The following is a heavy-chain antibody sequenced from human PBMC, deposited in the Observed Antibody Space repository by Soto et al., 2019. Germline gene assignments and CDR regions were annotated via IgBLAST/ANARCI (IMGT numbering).Heavy chain of an antibody. V-gene: IGHV4-31*03. CDR1: GGSISSGGYY. Sequence: PSETLSLTCTVSGGSISSGGYYWSWIRQHPGKGLEWIGYIYSSGSTYYQPSLESRVTISVDTSKNHFSLKLSSVTAADTAVYYCARGYSSSHFDYWGQGTLVTVSS. J-gene: IGHJ4*02. CDR3: ARGYSSSHFDY. D-gene: IGHD6-6*01. CDR2: IYSSGST.